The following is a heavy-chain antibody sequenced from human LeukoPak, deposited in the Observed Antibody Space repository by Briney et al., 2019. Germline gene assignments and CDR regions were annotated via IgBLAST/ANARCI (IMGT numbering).Heavy chain of an antibody. CDR3: ARDFAVMGGLDY. J-gene: IGHJ4*02. D-gene: IGHD2-21*01. CDR1: GLTFSSYW. CDR2: INSDGCNT. V-gene: IGHV3-74*03. Sequence: GGSLRLSCAASGLTFSSYWMHWVRQAPGKGLVWVSRINSDGCNTTYADSVKGRFTISRDSAKNTLYLQMNSLRAEDTAVYYGARDFAVMGGLDYWGQGTLVTVSS.